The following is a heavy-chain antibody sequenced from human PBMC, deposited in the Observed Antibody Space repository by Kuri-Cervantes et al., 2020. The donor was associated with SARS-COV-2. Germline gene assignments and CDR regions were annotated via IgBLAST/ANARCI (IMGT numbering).Heavy chain of an antibody. CDR3: ARENSDFMTWFDP. D-gene: IGHD3/OR15-3a*01. Sequence: GESLKISCAASGFTFSSYGMHWVRQAPGKGLEWVAVIWYDGSNKYYADSVKGRFTISRDNAKNSLYLKMNSLRAEDTAVYYCARENSDFMTWFDPWGQGTLVTVSS. CDR2: IWYDGSNK. CDR1: GFTFSSYG. V-gene: IGHV3-33*01. J-gene: IGHJ5*02.